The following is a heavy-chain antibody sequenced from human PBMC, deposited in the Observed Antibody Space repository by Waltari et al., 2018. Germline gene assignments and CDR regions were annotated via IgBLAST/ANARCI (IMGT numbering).Heavy chain of an antibody. D-gene: IGHD3-22*01. V-gene: IGHV3-49*03. Sequence: EVQLVESGGGLVQQGRSLRLSCSVSGFSVGGFAISWFRQAPGKGMGWVGFMGSKTYGETAQYAASVKGRFSISRDDSKNIAHLQMNSLKTEDTAVYYCARGEYSSAYWGQGTRVTVSS. CDR2: MGSKTYGETA. CDR1: GFSVGGFA. J-gene: IGHJ4*02. CDR3: ARGEYSSAY.